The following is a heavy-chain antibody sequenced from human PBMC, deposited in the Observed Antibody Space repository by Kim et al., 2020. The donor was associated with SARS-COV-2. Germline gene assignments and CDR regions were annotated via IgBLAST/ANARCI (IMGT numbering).Heavy chain of an antibody. CDR3: ARETVTSGY. CDR2: GST. D-gene: IGHD4-17*01. Sequence: GSTYYNPSLKSRVTISVDTSKNQFSLKLSSVTAADTAVYYCARETVTSGYWGQGTLVTVSS. J-gene: IGHJ4*02. V-gene: IGHV4-39*01.